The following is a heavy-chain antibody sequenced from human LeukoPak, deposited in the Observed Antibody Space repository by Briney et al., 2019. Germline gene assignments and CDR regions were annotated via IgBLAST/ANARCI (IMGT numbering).Heavy chain of an antibody. J-gene: IGHJ5*02. CDR2: IYDSGTT. CDR1: GGSISDSRYY. D-gene: IGHD7-27*01. V-gene: IGHV4-39*01. Sequence: SETLSLTCSVSGGSISDSRYYWGWIRQSPGKGLEWIGSIYDSGTTHCNPSLKSRVTISEDTSKNQFSLKLSSVTAADTGVYYCARQRLTGNQGRGWFDPWGQGTLVTVSS. CDR3: ARQRLTGNQGRGWFDP.